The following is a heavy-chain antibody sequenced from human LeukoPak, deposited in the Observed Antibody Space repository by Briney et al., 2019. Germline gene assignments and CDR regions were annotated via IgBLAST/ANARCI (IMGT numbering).Heavy chain of an antibody. CDR1: GFTFSSYS. D-gene: IGHD3-22*01. J-gene: IGHJ4*02. V-gene: IGHV3-48*02. Sequence: GGSLRLSCEASGFTFSSYSMNWVRQAPGRGLEWVSYISSSSTIYYADSVKGRFTISRDNAKNSLYLQMNSLRDEDTAVYYCARDYDSTSFDYWGQGTLVTVTS. CDR3: ARDYDSTSFDY. CDR2: ISSSSTI.